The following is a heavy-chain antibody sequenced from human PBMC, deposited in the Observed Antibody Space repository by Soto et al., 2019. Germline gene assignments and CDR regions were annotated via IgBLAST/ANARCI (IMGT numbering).Heavy chain of an antibody. V-gene: IGHV4-4*07. D-gene: IGHD3-3*01. CDR2: VYSSGGT. Sequence: XETLSLTCTVSGCSITSYYWTWIRQPAGKGLEWIGRVYSSGGTHYNPSLKSRVTISLDTSKNQFSLRLLSVTDADTAVYFCARGQRFSDWFDHWGQGTLVTVSS. J-gene: IGHJ5*02. CDR1: GCSITSYY. CDR3: ARGQRFSDWFDH.